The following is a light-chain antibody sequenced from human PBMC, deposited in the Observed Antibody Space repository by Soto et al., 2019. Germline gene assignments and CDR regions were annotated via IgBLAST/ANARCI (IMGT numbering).Light chain of an antibody. J-gene: IGKJ1*01. CDR3: QQYNNRPPWT. V-gene: IGKV3-15*01. CDR2: SAS. CDR1: QSVDIN. Sequence: EIVMTQSPATLSVSPGERVTLSCRASQSVDINLAWYQQKPGQAPRLLMYSASARATGVPARFSGSGSGTDFTLTISSLQSEDFAVYYCQQYNNRPPWTFGQGTTVEIK.